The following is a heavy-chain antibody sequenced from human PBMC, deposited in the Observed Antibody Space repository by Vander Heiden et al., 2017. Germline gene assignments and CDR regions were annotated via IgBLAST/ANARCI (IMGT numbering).Heavy chain of an antibody. V-gene: IGHV3-74*01. CDR3: ARGPFQRSTGYYYIY. J-gene: IGHJ4*02. D-gene: IGHD3-22*01. CDR1: GFTFSGYW. Sequence: EVQLVESGGGLVQPGGSLRLSCAASGFTFSGYWMHWVRQAPGKGLVWVSRINSDGSSTTYADSVKGRFTISRDNAKNTLYLQMNSLRAEDTAFYYCARGPFQRSTGYYYIYWGQGTLVTVSS. CDR2: INSDGSST.